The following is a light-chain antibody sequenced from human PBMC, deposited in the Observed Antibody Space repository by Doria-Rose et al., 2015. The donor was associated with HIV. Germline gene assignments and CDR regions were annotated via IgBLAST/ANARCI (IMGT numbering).Light chain of an antibody. Sequence: TQSPGILSLSPGERATLSCRASLSFSSTYLAWYQQKPGQAPSLLIYDGSTRATGIPDRFSASGSGTDFTLTINRLEPEDFALYYCHQYGTSWTFGQGTKVEI. CDR3: HQYGTSWT. V-gene: IGKV3-20*01. CDR2: DGS. CDR1: LSFSSTY. J-gene: IGKJ1*01.